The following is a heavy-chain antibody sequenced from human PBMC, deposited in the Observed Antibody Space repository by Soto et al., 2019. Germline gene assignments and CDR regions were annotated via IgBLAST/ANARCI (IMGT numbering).Heavy chain of an antibody. CDR1: GGSISSSSYY. J-gene: IGHJ1*01. CDR2: IYYSGST. V-gene: IGHV4-39*01. CDR3: VRHGAWGYVSPHQR. Sequence: QLQLQESGPGLVKPSETLSLTCTVSGGSISSSSYYWGWIRQPPGKGLEWIGSIYYSGSTYYNPSLKSRVTISVDTSKNQFSLKLSSGTAAETGVYYCVRHGAWGYVSPHQRWGKGTLVTVSS. D-gene: IGHD3-16*01.